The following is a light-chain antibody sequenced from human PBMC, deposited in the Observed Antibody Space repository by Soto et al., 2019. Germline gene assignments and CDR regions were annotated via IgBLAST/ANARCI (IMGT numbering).Light chain of an antibody. CDR2: EVS. CDR3: RSFAGNNNWV. J-gene: IGLJ2*01. CDR1: SSDVGGYNY. Sequence: QSALTQPPSASGSPGQSVTISCTGTSSDVGGYNYVSWYQQHPGKAPKVMISEVSKRPSGVPDRFSGSKSGNTASLTVSGLQAEGEADYYCRSFAGNNNWVFGGGTKLTVL. V-gene: IGLV2-8*01.